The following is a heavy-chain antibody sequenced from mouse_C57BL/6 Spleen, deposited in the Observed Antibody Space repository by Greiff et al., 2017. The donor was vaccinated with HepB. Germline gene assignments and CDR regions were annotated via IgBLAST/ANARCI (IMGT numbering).Heavy chain of an antibody. CDR1: GFNIKNTY. CDR3: AGKGSAQATRYYYAMDY. D-gene: IGHD3-2*02. J-gene: IGHJ4*01. V-gene: IGHV14-3*01. CDR2: IDPANGNT. Sequence: EVQLQQSVAELVRPGASVKLSCTASGFNIKNTYMHWVKQRPEQGLEWIGRIDPANGNTKYAPKFQGKATITADTSSNTAYLQLSSLTSEDTAIYYCAGKGSAQATRYYYAMDYWGQGTSVTVSS.